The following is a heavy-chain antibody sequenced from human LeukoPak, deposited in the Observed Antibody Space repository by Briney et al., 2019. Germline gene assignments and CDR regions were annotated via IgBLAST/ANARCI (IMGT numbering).Heavy chain of an antibody. Sequence: SETLSLTCTVSGGSLSNYYWSWIRQPPGKGLEWIGYIYNSGHTNYNPSLKSRVTISEDTSKNQLSLKLSSVTAADTAVYYCARAAVTTSRYFLHWGQGTLVTVSS. CDR1: GGSLSNYY. J-gene: IGHJ1*01. D-gene: IGHD4-17*01. V-gene: IGHV4-59*01. CDR3: ARAAVTTSRYFLH. CDR2: IYNSGHT.